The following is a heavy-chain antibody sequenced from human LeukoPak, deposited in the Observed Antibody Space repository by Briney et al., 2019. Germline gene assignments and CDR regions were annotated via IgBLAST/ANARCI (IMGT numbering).Heavy chain of an antibody. Sequence: PGGSLRLTCAASGFTFNNFGMSWVRQAPGKGPEWLSGISADGNSPYYADSMKGRFAISRDNSKNMVYLQMNCLRVEDTAVYYCARDSTRWLQFWGQGILVTVSS. CDR3: ARDSTRWLQF. J-gene: IGHJ4*02. V-gene: IGHV3-23*01. CDR2: ISADGNSP. CDR1: GFTFNNFG. D-gene: IGHD5-24*01.